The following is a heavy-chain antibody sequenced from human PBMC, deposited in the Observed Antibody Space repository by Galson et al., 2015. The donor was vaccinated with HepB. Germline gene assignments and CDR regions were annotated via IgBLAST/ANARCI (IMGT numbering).Heavy chain of an antibody. CDR3: AASSRWELLVFDY. CDR2: IVVGSGNT. J-gene: IGHJ4*02. Sequence: SCKASGFTFTSSAMQWVRQARGQRLEWIGWIVVGSGNTHYAQKFQERVTITRDMSTSTAYMELSSLRSEDTAVYYCAASSRWELLVFDYWGQGTLVTVSS. D-gene: IGHD1-26*01. CDR1: GFTFTSSA. V-gene: IGHV1-58*02.